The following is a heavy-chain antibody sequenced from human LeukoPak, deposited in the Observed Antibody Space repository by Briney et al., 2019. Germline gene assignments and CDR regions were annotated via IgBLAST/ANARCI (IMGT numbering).Heavy chain of an antibody. J-gene: IGHJ4*02. CDR3: ARDWRGVAKYFGY. D-gene: IGHD3-3*01. CDR2: IKQDGSEK. CDR1: GFTFSSYW. V-gene: IGHV3-7*01. Sequence: PGGSLRLSCAASGFTFSSYWMSWVRQAPGKGLEWVANIKQDGSEKYYVDSVKGRFTISRDNAKNSLYLQMNSLRAEDTAVYYCARDWRGVAKYFGYWGQGTLVTVSS.